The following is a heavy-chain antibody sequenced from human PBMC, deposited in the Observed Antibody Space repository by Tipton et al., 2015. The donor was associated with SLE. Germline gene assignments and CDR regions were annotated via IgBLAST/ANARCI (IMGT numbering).Heavy chain of an antibody. D-gene: IGHD6-19*01. V-gene: IGHV4-59*12. CDR2: IYYSGST. CDR1: GGSISSYY. CDR3: ARPGWHFDY. J-gene: IGHJ4*02. Sequence: TLSLTCTVSGGSISSYYWSWIRQPPGKGLEWIGYIYYSGSTNYNPSLKSRVTISVDTSKNQFSLKLSSVTAADTAVYYCARPGWHFDYWGQGTLVTVSS.